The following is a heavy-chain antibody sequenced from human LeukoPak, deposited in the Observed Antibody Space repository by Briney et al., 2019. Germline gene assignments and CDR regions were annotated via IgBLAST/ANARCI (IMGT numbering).Heavy chain of an antibody. CDR1: EFSVGSNY. CDR3: ARGNYGSGSYYAASDY. Sequence: PGGSLRLSCAASEFSVGSNYMTWVRQAPGKGLEWVSLIYSGGSTYYADSVKGRFTISRDNSKNTLYLQMGSLRAEDMAVYYCARGNYGSGSYYAASDYWGQGTLVTVSS. J-gene: IGHJ4*02. CDR2: IYSGGST. D-gene: IGHD3-10*01. V-gene: IGHV3-66*01.